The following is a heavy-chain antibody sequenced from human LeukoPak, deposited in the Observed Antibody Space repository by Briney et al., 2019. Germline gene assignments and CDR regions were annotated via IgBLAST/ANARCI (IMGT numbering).Heavy chain of an antibody. CDR2: IYSGGST. Sequence: GGSLRLSCAASGFTVSSNYMSWVRQAPGKGLEWVSVIYSGGSTYYADSVKGRFTISRDNSKNTLYLQMNSLRAEDTAVYYCARERADSGSTKGYYGMDVWGQGTTVTVSS. D-gene: IGHD1-26*01. J-gene: IGHJ6*02. CDR3: ARERADSGSTKGYYGMDV. CDR1: GFTVSSNY. V-gene: IGHV3-53*01.